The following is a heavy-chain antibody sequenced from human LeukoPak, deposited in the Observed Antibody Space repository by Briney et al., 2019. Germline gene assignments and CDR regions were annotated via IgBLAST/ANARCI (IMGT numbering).Heavy chain of an antibody. CDR3: ARARVRFGELIHADY. Sequence: ASVKVSCKASGYTFTSYGISWVRQAPGQGLEWMGWISAYNGNTNYAQKLQGRVTMTTDTSTSTAYMELRSLRSDDTAVYYCARARVRFGELIHADYWGQGTLVTVSS. CDR1: GYTFTSYG. J-gene: IGHJ4*02. V-gene: IGHV1-18*01. CDR2: ISAYNGNT. D-gene: IGHD3-10*01.